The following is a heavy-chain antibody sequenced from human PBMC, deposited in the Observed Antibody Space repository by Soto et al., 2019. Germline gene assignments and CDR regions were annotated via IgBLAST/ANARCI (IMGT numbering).Heavy chain of an antibody. CDR2: IDSSGEK. Sequence: QVTLKESGPVLVKPTETLTLRCTVSGLSITDSEMGVSWIRQPPGQPLEWLAHIDSSGEKSYRTFLKSRLASSKDTSEGQIVLTMTKMDPADTATYYCARRHLAVAVSPWFDPWGEGIPVTVSS. J-gene: IGHJ5*02. CDR3: ARRHLAVAVSPWFDP. V-gene: IGHV2-26*01. D-gene: IGHD6-19*01. CDR1: GLSITDSEMG.